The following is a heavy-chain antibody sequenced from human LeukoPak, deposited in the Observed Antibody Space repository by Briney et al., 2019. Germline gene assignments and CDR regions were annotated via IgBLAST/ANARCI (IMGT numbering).Heavy chain of an antibody. V-gene: IGHV4-38-2*02. D-gene: IGHD5-12*01. CDR3: ARGREATNHFYYCYYMDV. J-gene: IGHJ6*03. CDR2: IYHSGST. Sequence: SETLSLTCTVSGYSLSSGYYWGWIGPPPGKGLECIGSIYHSGSTYYNPSLKSRVTISVDTSKNQFSLKLSSVTAADTAVYYCARGREATNHFYYCYYMDVWGKGTTVTVSS. CDR1: GYSLSSGYY.